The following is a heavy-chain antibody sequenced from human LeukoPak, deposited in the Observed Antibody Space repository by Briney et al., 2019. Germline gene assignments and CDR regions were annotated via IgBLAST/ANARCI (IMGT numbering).Heavy chain of an antibody. CDR1: GFTFSSYA. J-gene: IGHJ4*02. V-gene: IGHV3-23*01. D-gene: IGHD5-12*01. Sequence: GGSLRLSCVASGFTFSSYAMSWVRQAPGRGLEWPSAISVSGGITYYADSVKGRFTISRDISKNTLFLQMNSLRAEDTAVYYCAKVGSGYDWGQGTLVTVSS. CDR2: ISVSGGIT. CDR3: AKVGSGYD.